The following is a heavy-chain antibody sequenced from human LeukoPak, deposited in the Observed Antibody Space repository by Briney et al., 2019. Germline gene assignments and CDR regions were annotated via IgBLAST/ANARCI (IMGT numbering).Heavy chain of an antibody. D-gene: IGHD2-21*02. V-gene: IGHV4-59*08. CDR1: GGSVSSYY. CDR3: GRLQVHCGGDCYTRWFDP. J-gene: IGHJ5*02. Sequence: PSETLTLTCTVSGGSVSSYYWSWIRQPPGKGLEWIAYIYYSGSTKYNPSLKSRVTISLDRSKNQFSLNLRSVTAADTAVYYCGRLQVHCGGDCYTRWFDPWGQGTLVTVSS. CDR2: IYYSGST.